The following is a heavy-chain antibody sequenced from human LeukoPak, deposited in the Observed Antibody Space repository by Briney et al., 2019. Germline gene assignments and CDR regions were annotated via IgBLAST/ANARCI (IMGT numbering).Heavy chain of an antibody. D-gene: IGHD3-16*01. V-gene: IGHV3-21*01. CDR2: ISGTSDYT. Sequence: GGSLRLSCAASGFTFSSYSMNWVRQAPGKGLEWVSFISGTSDYTYYADSVKGRITISRDNAKNSLYLQMNSLRAEDTAVYYCARDGVRGSFDPWGQGTQVTVSS. CDR1: GFTFSSYS. CDR3: ARDGVRGSFDP. J-gene: IGHJ5*02.